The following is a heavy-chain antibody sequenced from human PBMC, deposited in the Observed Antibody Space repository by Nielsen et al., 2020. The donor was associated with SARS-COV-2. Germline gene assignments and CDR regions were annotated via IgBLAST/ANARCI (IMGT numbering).Heavy chain of an antibody. Sequence: ASVKVSCKASGYTFTTYDLNWVRQATGQGLEWMGWMNPKSGFTAYAQKFQGRVTMTRDTSTSTVYMELSSLRSEDTAVYYCARGMWIAVAGDYWGQGTLVTVSS. J-gene: IGHJ4*02. CDR3: ARGMWIAVAGDY. CDR1: GYTFTTYD. CDR2: MNPKSGFT. D-gene: IGHD6-19*01. V-gene: IGHV1-8*01.